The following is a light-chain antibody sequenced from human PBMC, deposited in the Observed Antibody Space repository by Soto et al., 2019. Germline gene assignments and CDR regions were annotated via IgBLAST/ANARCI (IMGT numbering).Light chain of an antibody. V-gene: IGKV1-9*01. CDR1: QGISSS. Sequence: DIQLTQSPSFLSASVGDRVTITCRASQGISSSLAWYQQKPGEAPKLLIYAASTLQSGAPSRFSGSGYGTEFTLTISSLQPDDFASYYCQKLHNFPLTFGQGTRLGIK. CDR3: QKLHNFPLT. CDR2: AAS. J-gene: IGKJ5*01.